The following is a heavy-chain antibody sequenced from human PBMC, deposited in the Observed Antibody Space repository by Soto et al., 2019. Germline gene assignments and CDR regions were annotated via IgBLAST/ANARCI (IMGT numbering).Heavy chain of an antibody. CDR1: GGSFSGYY. Sequence: SETLSLTCAVYGGSFSGYYWSWIRQPPGEGLEWIGEINHSGSTNYNPSLKSRVTISVDTSKNQFSLKLSSVTAADTAVYYCARVPMYYDMLTGYADYYYYGMDVWGQGTTVTVSS. V-gene: IGHV4-34*01. CDR2: INHSGST. D-gene: IGHD3-9*01. CDR3: ARVPMYYDMLTGYADYYYYGMDV. J-gene: IGHJ6*02.